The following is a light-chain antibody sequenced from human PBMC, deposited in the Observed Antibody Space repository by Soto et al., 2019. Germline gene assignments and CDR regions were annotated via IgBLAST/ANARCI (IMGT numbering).Light chain of an antibody. Sequence: DIQMTQSPSTLSASVGDRVTITCRASQSISNWLAWYQQKSGEAPKLLIYKASNLENGVPSRFSGSGSGTEFTLTISSLQPDDFATYYCQHYNSYSEAFGQGTKVDIK. CDR2: KAS. CDR1: QSISNW. V-gene: IGKV1-5*03. J-gene: IGKJ1*01. CDR3: QHYNSYSEA.